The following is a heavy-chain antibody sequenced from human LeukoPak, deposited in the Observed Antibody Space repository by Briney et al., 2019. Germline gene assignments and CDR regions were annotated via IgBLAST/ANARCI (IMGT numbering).Heavy chain of an antibody. CDR1: GFTFSSYA. CDR2: ISGSGGST. J-gene: IGHJ4*02. CDR3: ADLSGAMGRYFDY. V-gene: IGHV3-23*01. Sequence: GGSLRLSCAASGFTFSSYAMSWVRQAPGKGLEWVSAISGSGGSTYYADSVKGRFTISRDNSKNTLYLQMNSQRAEDTAVYYCADLSGAMGRYFDYWGQGTLVTVSS. D-gene: IGHD5-18*01.